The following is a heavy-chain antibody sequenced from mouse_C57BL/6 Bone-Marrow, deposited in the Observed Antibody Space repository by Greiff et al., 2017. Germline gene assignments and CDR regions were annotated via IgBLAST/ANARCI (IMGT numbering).Heavy chain of an antibody. CDR2: IDPSDSYT. CDR3: ARPITTVVDTWYWYFDV. Sequence: QVQLQQPGAELVKPGASVKLSCKASGYTFTSYWMQWVKQRPGQGLEWIGEIDPSDSYTNYNQKFKGKATLTVDTSSSTAYMQLSSLTSEDSAVYYCARPITTVVDTWYWYFDVWGTGTTVTVSS. J-gene: IGHJ1*03. CDR1: GYTFTSYW. V-gene: IGHV1-50*01. D-gene: IGHD1-1*01.